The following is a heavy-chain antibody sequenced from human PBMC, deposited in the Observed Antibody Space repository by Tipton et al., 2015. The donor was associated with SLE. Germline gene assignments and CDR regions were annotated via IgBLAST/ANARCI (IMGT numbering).Heavy chain of an antibody. Sequence: TLSLTCTVSGDSISSSSYYWGWIRQPPGKGLEWIGSIYYSGSTFYNPSLKSRVTISVDTSKTQFSLKLSSVTAADTAVYYCARDYYDTSGYYSLDYWGQGTLVTVSS. CDR1: GDSISSSSYY. J-gene: IGHJ4*02. D-gene: IGHD3-22*01. CDR2: IYYSGST. V-gene: IGHV4-39*07. CDR3: ARDYYDTSGYYSLDY.